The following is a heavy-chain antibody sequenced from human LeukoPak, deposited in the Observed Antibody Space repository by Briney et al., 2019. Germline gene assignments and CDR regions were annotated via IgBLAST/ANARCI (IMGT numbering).Heavy chain of an antibody. CDR1: GCTFSSYS. J-gene: IGHJ4*02. D-gene: IGHD5-12*01. CDR3: ARVGYSGYDGASFDY. CDR2: ISSSSSYI. V-gene: IGHV3-21*01. Sequence: GGALRLSCAASGCTFSSYSMNWVRQAPGKGLEWVSSISSSSSYIYYADSVKGRFTISRDNAKNSLYLQMNSLRAEDTAVYYCARVGYSGYDGASFDYWGQGTLVTVSS.